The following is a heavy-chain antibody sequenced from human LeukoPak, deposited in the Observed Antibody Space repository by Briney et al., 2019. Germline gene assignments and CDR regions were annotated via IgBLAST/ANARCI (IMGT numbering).Heavy chain of an antibody. Sequence: GESLKISCKGSRYSFTAYWIGWVRQMPGKGLEWMGIIDPRDSDTRYSPSFQGQVTISADKSISTAYLQWSSLKASDTAMYYCARQMATTIAFDYWGQGTLVTVSS. CDR2: IDPRDSDT. CDR3: ARQMATTIAFDY. D-gene: IGHD5-24*01. V-gene: IGHV5-51*01. J-gene: IGHJ4*02. CDR1: RYSFTAYW.